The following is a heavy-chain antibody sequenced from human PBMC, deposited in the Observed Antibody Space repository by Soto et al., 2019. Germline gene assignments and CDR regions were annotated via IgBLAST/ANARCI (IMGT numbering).Heavy chain of an antibody. J-gene: IGHJ5*02. CDR1: GFSLSTSGVA. CDR3: AQSVSDYGPAHGS. CDR2: IYWDDDK. Sequence: QITLKESGPTLVKPTQTLTLTCTFSGFSLSTSGVAVGWIRQPPGKALEWLALIYWDDDKRYSPSLKSRHTTTKDTSKNRQVPTMTDMDPGDTGTYYRAQSVSDYGPAHGSWGQGTLVTVSS. D-gene: IGHD4-17*01. V-gene: IGHV2-5*02.